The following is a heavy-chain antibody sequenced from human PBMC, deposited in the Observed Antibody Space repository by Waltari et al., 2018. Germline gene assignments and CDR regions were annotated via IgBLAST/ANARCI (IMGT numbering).Heavy chain of an antibody. Sequence: QVQLQESGPGLVKPSETLSLTCAVSGYSISSGYYWGWIRQPPGKGLEWIGSIYHSGSTYSNPSLKSRVTISVATSKNQFSLKLSSVTAADTAVYYCARLGIAAAGIDYWGQGTLVTVSS. CDR3: ARLGIAAAGIDY. J-gene: IGHJ4*02. D-gene: IGHD6-13*01. CDR2: IYHSGST. V-gene: IGHV4-38-2*01. CDR1: GYSISSGYY.